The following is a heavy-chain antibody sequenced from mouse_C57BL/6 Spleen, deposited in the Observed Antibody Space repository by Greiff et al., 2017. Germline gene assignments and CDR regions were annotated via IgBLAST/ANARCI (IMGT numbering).Heavy chain of an antibody. CDR3: ARETGYFDY. Sequence: VKLMESGPELVKPGASVKISCKASGYAFSSSWMNWVKQRPGKGLEWIGRIYPGDGDTNYNGKFKGKATLTADKSSSTAYMQLSSLTSEDSAVYFCARETGYFDYWGQGTTLTVSS. CDR1: GYAFSSSW. V-gene: IGHV1-82*01. D-gene: IGHD4-1*01. J-gene: IGHJ2*01. CDR2: IYPGDGDT.